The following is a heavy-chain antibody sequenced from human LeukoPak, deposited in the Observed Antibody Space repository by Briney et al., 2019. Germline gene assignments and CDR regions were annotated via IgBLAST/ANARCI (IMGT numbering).Heavy chain of an antibody. J-gene: IGHJ4*02. Sequence: GGSLRLSCAASGFTFNNFAMSWLRQAPGKGLEWVSGISGPTGDAYYADSVKGRFTISIDNFQSMLYLQMNTLRAEDTALYHWAKTDSFISAGGIFDHWGQGTQVTVSS. CDR2: ISGPTGDA. CDR3: AKTDSFISAGGIFDH. CDR1: GFTFNNFA. V-gene: IGHV3-23*01. D-gene: IGHD6-13*01.